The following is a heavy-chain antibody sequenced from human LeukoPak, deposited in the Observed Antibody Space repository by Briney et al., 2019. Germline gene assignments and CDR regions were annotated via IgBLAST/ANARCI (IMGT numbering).Heavy chain of an antibody. V-gene: IGHV3-11*01. CDR1: GFTFSDYY. Sequence: PGGSLRLSCAASGFTFSDYYMSWIRQAPGKGLEWVSYISSSGSTIYYADSVKGRCTISRDNAKNSLYLQMNSLRAEDTAVYYCARESYCSSTSCYGGDYWGQGTLVTVSS. CDR3: ARESYCSSTSCYGGDY. D-gene: IGHD2-2*01. J-gene: IGHJ4*02. CDR2: ISSSGSTI.